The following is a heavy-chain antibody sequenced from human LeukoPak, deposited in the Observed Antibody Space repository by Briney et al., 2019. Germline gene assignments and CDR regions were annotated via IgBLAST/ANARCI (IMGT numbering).Heavy chain of an antibody. CDR3: ARVSRGNSVGGDY. V-gene: IGHV1-46*01. J-gene: IGHJ4*02. CDR2: INPSGGST. Sequence: ASVKVSCKASGYTFTSYYMHWVRQAPGQGLEWMGMINPSGGSTSYAQKFQGRVTMTRDMSTSTVYMELSSLRSEDTAMYYCARVSRGNSVGGDYWGQGTLVTVSS. CDR1: GYTFTSYY. D-gene: IGHD4-23*01.